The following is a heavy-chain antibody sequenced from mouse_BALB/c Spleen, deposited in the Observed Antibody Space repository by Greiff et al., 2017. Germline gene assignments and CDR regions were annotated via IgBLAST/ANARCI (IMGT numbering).Heavy chain of an antibody. CDR1: GFTFSSYG. CDR3: ARYYGSSPWFAY. J-gene: IGHJ3*01. Sequence: EVQVVESGGDLVKPGGSLKLSCAASGFTFSSYGMSWVRQTPDKRLEWVATISSGGSYTYYPDSVKGRFTISRDNAKNTLYLQMSSLKSEDTAMYYCARYYGSSPWFAYWGQGTLVTVSA. D-gene: IGHD1-1*01. CDR2: ISSGGSYT. V-gene: IGHV5-6*01.